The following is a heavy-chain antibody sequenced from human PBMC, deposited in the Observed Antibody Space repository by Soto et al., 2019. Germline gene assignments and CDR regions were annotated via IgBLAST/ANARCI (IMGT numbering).Heavy chain of an antibody. V-gene: IGHV1-8*01. Sequence: QVQLVQSGAEVKKPGASVKVSCKASGYTFTSYDINWVRQATGQGLEWMGWMNPNSGNTGYAQKFQGRXTXTXDTSISTAYMELRSLRSEDTAVYYCARTLYGANVDYWGQGTLVTVSS. CDR3: ARTLYGANVDY. J-gene: IGHJ4*02. CDR1: GYTFTSYD. CDR2: MNPNSGNT. D-gene: IGHD4-17*01.